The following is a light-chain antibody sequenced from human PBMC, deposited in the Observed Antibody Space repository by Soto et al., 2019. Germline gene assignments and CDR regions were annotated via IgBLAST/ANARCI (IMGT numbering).Light chain of an antibody. J-gene: IGLJ2*01. CDR3: CSYAGGAYASRI. CDR2: EVS. V-gene: IGLV2-11*01. Sequence: QSALTQPRSVSGSPGQSVTISCTGSSSDVGGYDYISWYQQHPGKAPKVVIYEVSKWPSGVPDRFSGSKSGNTASLTISGLQPEDEAEYYCCSYAGGAYASRIFGGGTKLTVL. CDR1: SSDVGGYDY.